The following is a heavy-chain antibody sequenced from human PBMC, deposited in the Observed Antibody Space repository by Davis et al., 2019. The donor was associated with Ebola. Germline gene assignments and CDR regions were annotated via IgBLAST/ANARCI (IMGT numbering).Heavy chain of an antibody. Sequence: GESLKISCKTSGRSSTTYWIAWVRQLPGKGLEWMGSIYAGDSDTRYSPSFQGQVTITVDKSINTAYLQWSSLKASDSAMYFCARQWLAPGSIDYWGQGTLVTVSS. CDR1: GRSSTTYW. V-gene: IGHV5-51*01. CDR3: ARQWLAPGSIDY. D-gene: IGHD6-19*01. J-gene: IGHJ4*02. CDR2: IYAGDSDT.